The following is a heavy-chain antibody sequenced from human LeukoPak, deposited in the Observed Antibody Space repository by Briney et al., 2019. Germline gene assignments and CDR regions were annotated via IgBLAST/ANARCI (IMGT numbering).Heavy chain of an antibody. J-gene: IGHJ6*02. V-gene: IGHV1-69*02. D-gene: IGHD5-18*01. CDR2: IIPILGIA. CDR3: ARPSYGYYYYYGMDV. CDR1: GFTFTNYY. Sequence: SVKVSCKASGFTFTNYYVHWVRQAPGQGLEWMGRIIPILGIANYAQKFQGRVTITADKSTSTAYMELSSLRSEDTAVYYCARPSYGYYYYYGMDVWGQGTTVTVSS.